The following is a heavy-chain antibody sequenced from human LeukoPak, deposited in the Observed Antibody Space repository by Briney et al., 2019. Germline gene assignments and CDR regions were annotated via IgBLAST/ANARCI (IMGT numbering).Heavy chain of an antibody. Sequence: SETLSLTCAVYGGSFSGYYWSWIRQPPGKGLEWIGEINHSGSTNYNPSLKSRVTISVDTSKNQFSLKLSSVTAEDTAVYYCARVLFYGDHDVYFDYWGQGTLVTVSS. CDR2: INHSGST. CDR1: GGSFSGYY. D-gene: IGHD4-17*01. J-gene: IGHJ4*02. CDR3: ARVLFYGDHDVYFDY. V-gene: IGHV4-34*01.